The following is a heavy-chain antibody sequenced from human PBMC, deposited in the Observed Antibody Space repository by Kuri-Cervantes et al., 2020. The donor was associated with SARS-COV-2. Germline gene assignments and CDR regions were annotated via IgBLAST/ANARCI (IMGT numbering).Heavy chain of an antibody. V-gene: IGHV3-53*01. Sequence: LSLTCAASGFTVSSNYMSWVRQAPGKGLEWVSVIYSCGSTYYADSVKGRFTISRDNSKNTLYLQMNSLRAEDTAVYYCAKGLKRITMIVVEVFDGMDVWGQGTTVTVSS. CDR2: IYSCGST. CDR3: AKGLKRITMIVVEVFDGMDV. J-gene: IGHJ6*01. D-gene: IGHD3-22*01. CDR1: GFTVSSNY.